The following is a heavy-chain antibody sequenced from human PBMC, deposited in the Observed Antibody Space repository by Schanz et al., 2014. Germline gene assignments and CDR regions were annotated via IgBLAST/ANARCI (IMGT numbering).Heavy chain of an antibody. Sequence: VQLLESGGGLAQPGGSLRLACAASGFNFNTYAMSWVRQAPGKGLEWVAVISDDGSGKYSADSVKGRFTISRDNSKNMVFLQMTSLRAEDTAVYYCAKEKGGHSGYDLVSWGQGTLLIVSS. J-gene: IGHJ5*02. CDR3: AKEKGGHSGYDLVS. V-gene: IGHV3-30*18. CDR1: GFNFNTYA. D-gene: IGHD5-12*01. CDR2: ISDDGSGK.